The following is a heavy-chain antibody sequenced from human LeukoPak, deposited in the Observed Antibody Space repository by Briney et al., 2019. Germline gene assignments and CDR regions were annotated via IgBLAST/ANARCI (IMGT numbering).Heavy chain of an antibody. CDR3: ASSDGSGSYYAPFDY. J-gene: IGHJ4*02. CDR2: IYYSGST. Sequence: SETLSLTCSVSGGSISNFRYYGGWIRQPPGKGQEWIGNIYYSGSTYYNPSLKSRVTISVDTSKNQFSLKLSSVTAADTAVYYCASSDGSGSYYAPFDYWGQGTLVTVSS. CDR1: GGSISNFRYY. D-gene: IGHD3-10*01. V-gene: IGHV4-39*07.